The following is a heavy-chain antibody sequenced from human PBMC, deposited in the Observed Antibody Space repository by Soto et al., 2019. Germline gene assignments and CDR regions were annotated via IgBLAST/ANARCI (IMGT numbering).Heavy chain of an antibody. CDR3: ATVCDFWNSRTYDY. Sequence: GGSLRLSCAASGFTFSNALMGWVRQAPGKGLEWVGRIKAKTDGGTTDYAAPVKGRCFISRDDSSNTLYLQMNSLKTADTAVYYCATVCDFWNSRTYDYWGLGTLVTVSS. J-gene: IGHJ4*02. V-gene: IGHV3-15*01. CDR1: GFTFSNAL. CDR2: IKAKTDGGTT. D-gene: IGHD1-7*01.